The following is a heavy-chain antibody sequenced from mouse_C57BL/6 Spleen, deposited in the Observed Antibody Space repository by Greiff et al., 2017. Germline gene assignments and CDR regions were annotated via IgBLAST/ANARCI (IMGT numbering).Heavy chain of an antibody. D-gene: IGHD2-1*01. Sequence: QVQLQQPGAELVKPGASVKMSCKASGYTFTSYWITWVKQRPGQGLEWIGDIYPGSGSTNYNEKFKSKATLTVDTSSSTAYMQLSSLTSEDSAVYYCARWGLIYYDYDAMDYWGQGTSVTVSS. V-gene: IGHV1-55*01. CDR1: GYTFTSYW. CDR3: ARWGLIYYDYDAMDY. J-gene: IGHJ4*01. CDR2: IYPGSGST.